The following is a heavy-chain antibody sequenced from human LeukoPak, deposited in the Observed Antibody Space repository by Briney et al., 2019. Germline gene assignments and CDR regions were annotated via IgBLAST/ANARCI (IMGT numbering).Heavy chain of an antibody. CDR3: AREGSGNYSPYDAFEI. J-gene: IGHJ3*02. CDR2: IYYSGAT. D-gene: IGHD1-26*01. Sequence: PGGSLRLSCAASGFTFSSYAMSWVRQAPGKGLEWIGYIYYSGATNYNPSLKSRVTISLDTSKSQFSLKLTSVTAADTAVYFCAREGSGNYSPYDAFEIWGQGTVVTVSS. V-gene: IGHV4-59*01. CDR1: GFTFSSYA.